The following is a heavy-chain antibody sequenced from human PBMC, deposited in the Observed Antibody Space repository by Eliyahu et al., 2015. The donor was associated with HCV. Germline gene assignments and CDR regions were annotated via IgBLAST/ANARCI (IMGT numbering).Heavy chain of an antibody. CDR3: ARDQKGAAGAIDY. CDR1: GFTFSSXW. V-gene: IGHV3-7*05. Sequence: EVQLVESGGGLVQPGGSLRLSCAXSGFTFSSXWMXWVRQAPGKGLEGVANIKQDGXEKYYVDSVKGRFTISRDNAKNSLYLQMNSLRAEDTAVYYCARDQKGAAGAIDYWGQGTLVTVSS. CDR2: IKQDGXEK. D-gene: IGHD1-26*01. J-gene: IGHJ4*02.